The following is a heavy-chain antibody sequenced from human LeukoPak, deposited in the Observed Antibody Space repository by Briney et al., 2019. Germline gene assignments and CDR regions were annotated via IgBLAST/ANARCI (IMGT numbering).Heavy chain of an antibody. J-gene: IGHJ6*02. CDR1: GGTFSSYA. D-gene: IGHD2-2*01. CDR2: IIPIFGTA. CDR3: AREGSIGVVVPAAMPYYYYYGMDV. Sequence: GASVKVSCKASGGTFSSYAISWVRQAPGQGLEWMGGIIPIFGTANYAQKFQGRVTMTRDTSTSTVYMELSSLRSEDTAVYYCAREGSIGVVVPAAMPYYYYYGMDVWGQGTTVTVSS. V-gene: IGHV1-69*05.